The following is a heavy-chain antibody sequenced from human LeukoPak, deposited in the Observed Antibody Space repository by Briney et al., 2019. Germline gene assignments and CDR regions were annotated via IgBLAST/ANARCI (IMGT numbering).Heavy chain of an antibody. CDR2: INHSGST. V-gene: IGHV4-39*01. J-gene: IGHJ6*03. CDR3: ARQASRYSYGSVYYMDV. D-gene: IGHD5-18*01. Sequence: TSETLSLTCTVSGGSISSSSYYWGWIRQPPGKGLEWIGEINHSGSTNYNPSLKSRVTISVDTSKNQFSLKLSSVTAADTAVYYCARQASRYSYGSVYYMDVWGKGTTVTISS. CDR1: GGSISSSSYY.